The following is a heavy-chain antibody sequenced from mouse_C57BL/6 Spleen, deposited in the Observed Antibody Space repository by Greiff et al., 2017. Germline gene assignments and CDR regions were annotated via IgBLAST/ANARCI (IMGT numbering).Heavy chain of an antibody. D-gene: IGHD4-1*01. CDR3: ARRDALWDTYYAMDY. J-gene: IGHJ4*01. CDR2: IYPGDGDT. V-gene: IGHV1-82*01. CDR1: GYAFSSSW. Sequence: VQLQQSGPELVKPGASVKISCTASGYAFSSSWMNWVKQRPGKGLEWIGRIYPGDGDTNYNGKFKGKATLTADKSSSTAYMQLSSLTSEDSAVYFCARRDALWDTYYAMDYWGQGTSVTVSS.